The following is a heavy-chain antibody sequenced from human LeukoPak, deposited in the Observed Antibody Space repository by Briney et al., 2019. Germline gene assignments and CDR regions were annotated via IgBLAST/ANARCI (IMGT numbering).Heavy chain of an antibody. CDR2: LKQDGSEI. CDR3: ARELLNTLPLSYSMDV. D-gene: IGHD4/OR15-4a*01. J-gene: IGHJ6*03. Sequence: GGSLRLSCAASGFTFSSYWMGWVRQAPGKGLEWVANLKQDGSEIYYVDSVKGRFTISRDNAKNSLYLQMNSLRAEDTAVYYCARELLNTLPLSYSMDVWGKGATVIVSS. CDR1: GFTFSSYW. V-gene: IGHV3-7*01.